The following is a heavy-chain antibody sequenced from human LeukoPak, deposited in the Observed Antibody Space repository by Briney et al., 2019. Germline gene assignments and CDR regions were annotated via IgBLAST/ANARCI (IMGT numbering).Heavy chain of an antibody. Sequence: SVKVSCKASGGTFISYAISWVRQAPGQGLEWMGGIIPIFGTANYAQKFQGRVTITADESTSTAYMKLSSLRSEVTAVYYCARGGDTAMAKDAFDIWGQGTMVTVSS. CDR2: IIPIFGTA. V-gene: IGHV1-69*13. D-gene: IGHD5-18*01. CDR3: ARGGDTAMAKDAFDI. CDR1: GGTFISYA. J-gene: IGHJ3*02.